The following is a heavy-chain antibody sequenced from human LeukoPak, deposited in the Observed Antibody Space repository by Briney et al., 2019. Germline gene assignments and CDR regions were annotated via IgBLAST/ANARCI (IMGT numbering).Heavy chain of an antibody. V-gene: IGHV4-34*01. D-gene: IGHD3-22*01. CDR1: GGSFSGYY. CDR2: INHSGST. Sequence: SETLSLTCAVCGGSFSGYYWSWIRQPPGKGLEWIGEINHSGSTNYNPSLKSRVTISVDTSKNQFSLKLSSVTAADTAVYYCARAGYDSSGYYWDYWGQGTLGTVSS. J-gene: IGHJ4*02. CDR3: ARAGYDSSGYYWDY.